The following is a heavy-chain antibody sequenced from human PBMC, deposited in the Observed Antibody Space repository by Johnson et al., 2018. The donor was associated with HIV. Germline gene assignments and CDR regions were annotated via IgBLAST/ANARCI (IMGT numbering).Heavy chain of an antibody. Sequence: QVQLVESGGGVVQPGRSLRLSCAASGFTFSSYGMHWVRQAPGKGLAWVAVISYDGSNKYYVDSVKGRFTISRDNAKNSLYLQMNSLKTEDTAVYYCTTDPSGGSPFDAFGIWGQGTMVTVSS. CDR3: TTDPSGGSPFDAFGI. V-gene: IGHV3-30*03. J-gene: IGHJ3*02. CDR2: ISYDGSNK. D-gene: IGHD2-15*01. CDR1: GFTFSSYG.